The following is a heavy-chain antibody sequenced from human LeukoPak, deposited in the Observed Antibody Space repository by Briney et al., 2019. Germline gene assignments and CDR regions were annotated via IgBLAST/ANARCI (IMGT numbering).Heavy chain of an antibody. V-gene: IGHV1-69*05. Sequence: SVKVSCKASGGTFSSYTISWVRQAPGEGLEWMGGIIPIFGTANYAQKFQGRVTITTDESTSTAYMGLSSVTSADVADYYCARGIGSWPCAYWGQGTLVTVSS. CDR2: IIPIFGTA. CDR1: GGTFSSYT. CDR3: ARGIGSWPCAY. J-gene: IGHJ1*01. D-gene: IGHD1-26*01.